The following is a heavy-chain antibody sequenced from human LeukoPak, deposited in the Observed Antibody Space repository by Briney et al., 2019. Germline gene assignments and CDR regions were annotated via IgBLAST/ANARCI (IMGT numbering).Heavy chain of an antibody. V-gene: IGHV1-8*01. CDR3: ARVGQVVPAANNWFDP. J-gene: IGHJ5*02. Sequence: ASVKVSCKASGYTFTSSDINWVRQATGQGLEWMGWMNPNSGTTVYAQKSQGRVTMTTDTSTSTAYMELRSLRSDDTAVYYCARVGQVVPAANNWFDPWGQGTLVTVSS. CDR1: GYTFTSSD. D-gene: IGHD2-2*01. CDR2: MNPNSGTT.